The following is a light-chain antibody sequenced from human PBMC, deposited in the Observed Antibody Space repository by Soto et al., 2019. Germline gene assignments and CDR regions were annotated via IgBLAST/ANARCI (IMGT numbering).Light chain of an antibody. CDR3: SSYAVSDSLV. J-gene: IGLJ2*01. V-gene: IGLV2-8*01. CDR1: SSDVGGYDY. CDR2: EVN. Sequence: QSVLTQPPSASGSPGQSVTISCTGTSSDVGGYDYVSWYQQHPGKVPKLMIYEVNKRPSGVPDRFSGSKSGNTASLTVSGLQTEHEADYYCSSYAVSDSLVFGGGTKVTVL.